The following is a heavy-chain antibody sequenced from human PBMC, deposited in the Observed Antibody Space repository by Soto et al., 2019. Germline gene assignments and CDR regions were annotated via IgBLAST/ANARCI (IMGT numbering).Heavy chain of an antibody. CDR2: ISSSSSYI. Sequence: GGSLRLSCAASGFTFSSYSMNWVRQAPGKGLEWVSSISSSSSYIYYADSVNGRFTISRDNAKNSLYLQMNSLRAEDTAVYYCARDGGITGTHGIGYYYGMDVWGQGTTVTVSS. CDR1: GFTFSSYS. J-gene: IGHJ6*02. V-gene: IGHV3-21*01. CDR3: ARDGGITGTHGIGYYYGMDV. D-gene: IGHD1-7*01.